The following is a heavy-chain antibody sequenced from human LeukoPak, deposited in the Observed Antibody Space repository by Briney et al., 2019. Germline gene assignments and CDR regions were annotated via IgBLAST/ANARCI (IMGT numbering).Heavy chain of an antibody. V-gene: IGHV3-23*01. CDR1: GFTFISYA. Sequence: GSLRLSFAASGFTFISYAMSWGRPAPGKGVGWVSAIIGSGGRTYYAHSVKGRFTISRDNSKNTLYLQMNSLRAEDTAVYYCAKGSGVVVVAAITFDYWGQGTLVTVSS. D-gene: IGHD2-15*01. J-gene: IGHJ4*02. CDR2: IIGSGGRT. CDR3: AKGSGVVVVAAITFDY.